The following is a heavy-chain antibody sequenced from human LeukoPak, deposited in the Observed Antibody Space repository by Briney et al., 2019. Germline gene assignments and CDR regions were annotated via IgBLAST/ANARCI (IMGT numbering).Heavy chain of an antibody. CDR1: GGSISSSSYY. D-gene: IGHD3-22*01. V-gene: IGHV4-39*07. CDR3: ARCYYDSSGYYLDDY. CDR2: IYYSGST. J-gene: IGHJ4*02. Sequence: SETLSLTCTVSGGSISSSSYYWGWIRQPPGKGLEWIGSIYYSGSTYYNPSLKSRVTISVDTSKNQFSLKLSSVTAADTAVYYCARCYYDSSGYYLDDYWGQGTLVTVSS.